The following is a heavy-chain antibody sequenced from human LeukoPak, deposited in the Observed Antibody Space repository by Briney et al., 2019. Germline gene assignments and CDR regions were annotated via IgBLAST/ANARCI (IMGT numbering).Heavy chain of an antibody. CDR3: ARRSPTVTTSYYYYYGMDV. D-gene: IGHD4-11*01. CDR1: GGSFSGYY. V-gene: IGHV4-34*01. Sequence: PSETLSLTCAVYGGSFSGYYWSRIRQPPGKGLEWIGEINHSGSTNYNPSLKSRVTISVDTSKNQFSLKLSSVTAAGTAVYYCARRSPTVTTSYYYYYGMDVWGQGTTVTVSS. CDR2: INHSGST. J-gene: IGHJ6*02.